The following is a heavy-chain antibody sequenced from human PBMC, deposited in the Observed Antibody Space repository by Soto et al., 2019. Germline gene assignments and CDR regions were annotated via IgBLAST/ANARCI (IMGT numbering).Heavy chain of an antibody. Sequence: SETLSLTCTVSGCSISSSNYYCGCIRQPPGRGLELVGSNHHSGSTYYTQSLKRRVTISVDTSKNQFSLTLSSVTAADPAVYYCARHFYCSGGSCYYRRYGDYSNWFDPWGQGTLVTVSS. D-gene: IGHD2-15*01. J-gene: IGHJ5*02. V-gene: IGHV4-39*01. CDR2: NHHSGST. CDR1: GCSISSSNYY. CDR3: ARHFYCSGGSCYYRRYGDYSNWFDP.